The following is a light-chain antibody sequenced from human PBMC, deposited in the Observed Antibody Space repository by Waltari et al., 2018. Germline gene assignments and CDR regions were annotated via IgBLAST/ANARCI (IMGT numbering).Light chain of an antibody. CDR1: QSISKY. CDR3: QQSYGPPYT. CDR2: FKS. J-gene: IGKJ2*01. V-gene: IGKV1-39*01. Sequence: DIQMTQSPSSLSASLGDSVTITCRANQSISKYLNWYQQRPGKAPKLLVYFKSSLQSGVPSRFSGSGSGTDFTLTINTLQPEDFATYFCQQSYGPPYTFGQGTRLEIK.